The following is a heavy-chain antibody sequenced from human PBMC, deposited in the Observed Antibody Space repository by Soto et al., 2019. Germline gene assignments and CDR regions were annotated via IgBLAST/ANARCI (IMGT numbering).Heavy chain of an antibody. CDR2: ISPYTGNT. Sequence: QVQLVQSGDEVKKPGASVKVSCKASGYIFVNYGIAWVRQAPGQGLEWMGWISPYTGNTHSATKVQGRLTMTTDTSTSTAYMDPGSLASHDTAVYYCVMVDNYVTPTPQDVWGQGTTVTVSS. J-gene: IGHJ6*02. CDR3: VMVDNYVTPTPQDV. D-gene: IGHD3-16*01. V-gene: IGHV1-18*01. CDR1: GYIFVNYG.